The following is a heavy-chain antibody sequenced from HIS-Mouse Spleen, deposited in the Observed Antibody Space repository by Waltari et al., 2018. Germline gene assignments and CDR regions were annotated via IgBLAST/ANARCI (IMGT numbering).Heavy chain of an antibody. CDR3: AQNYYGSGSYYY. CDR2: IRGSGGST. D-gene: IGHD3-10*01. J-gene: IGHJ4*02. Sequence: EVRLLESGGGLVQPGGSLRLSCAASGFTFISYARSWVRKAQGKGVEWVSAIRGSGGSTYSEDSVKGRFTISRDNSKNTLYLQMNSLRAEDTAVYYCAQNYYGSGSYYYWGQGTLVTVSS. V-gene: IGHV3-23*01. CDR1: GFTFISYA.